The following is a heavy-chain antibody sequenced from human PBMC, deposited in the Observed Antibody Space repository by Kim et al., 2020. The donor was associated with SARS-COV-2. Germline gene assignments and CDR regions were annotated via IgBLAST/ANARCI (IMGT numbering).Heavy chain of an antibody. CDR3: AKARLLLRWFDY. CDR2: ISGSGGST. D-gene: IGHD4-17*01. V-gene: IGHV3-23*01. Sequence: GGSLRLSCAASGFTFSSYAMSWVRQAPGKGLEWVSAISGSGGSTYYADSVKGRFSISRDNSKNTLYLQMNSLRAEDTAVYYCAKARLLLRWFDYWGQGTLVTVSS. J-gene: IGHJ4*02. CDR1: GFTFSSYA.